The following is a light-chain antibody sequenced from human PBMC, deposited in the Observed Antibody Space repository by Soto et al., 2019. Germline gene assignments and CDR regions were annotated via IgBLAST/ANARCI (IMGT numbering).Light chain of an antibody. CDR2: GAS. CDR1: QSVSSSY. J-gene: IGKJ2*01. V-gene: IGKV3-20*01. CDR3: QQYGISPRT. Sequence: EMVLTQSPGTLSLSPGERATLSCRASQSVSSSYLAWYQQKPGQAPRLLIYGASSRATGIPDRFSGSGSGTDFTLTISRLEPEDFAVYYCQQYGISPRTFGQGTKLEIK.